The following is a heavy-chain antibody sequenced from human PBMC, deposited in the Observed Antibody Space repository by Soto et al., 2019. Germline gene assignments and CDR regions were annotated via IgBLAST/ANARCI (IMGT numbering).Heavy chain of an antibody. CDR1: GGSFSGYY. CDR3: ARGADFWSGVPFDS. D-gene: IGHD3-3*01. V-gene: IGHV4-34*01. J-gene: IGHJ4*02. Sequence: SETLSLTCAVYGGSFSGYYWSWIRQPPGKGLEWIGEINHSGSTKYNPSLKSRVTISVDTSKNQFSLKLSSVTAADTAVYYCARGADFWSGVPFDSWGQGTRVTVSS. CDR2: INHSGST.